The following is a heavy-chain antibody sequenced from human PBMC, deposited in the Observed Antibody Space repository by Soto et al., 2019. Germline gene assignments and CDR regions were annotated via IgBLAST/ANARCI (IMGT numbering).Heavy chain of an antibody. D-gene: IGHD6-13*01. CDR2: IYHSGST. V-gene: IGHV4-4*02. Sequence: SETLSLTCAVSGGSISSSNWWSWVRQPPGKGLEWIGEIYHSGSTNYNPSLKSRVTISVDKSKNQFSLKLSSVTAADTAVYYCARDGDSSSWVFGGRWWFDPWGQGTLVTVSS. CDR3: ARDGDSSSWVFGGRWWFDP. CDR1: GGSISSSNW. J-gene: IGHJ5*02.